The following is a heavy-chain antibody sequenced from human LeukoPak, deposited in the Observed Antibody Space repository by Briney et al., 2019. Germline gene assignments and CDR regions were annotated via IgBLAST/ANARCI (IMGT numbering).Heavy chain of an antibody. CDR2: ISGGGEAT. CDR1: GFTFSSYA. J-gene: IGHJ4*02. Sequence: GGSLRLSCAASGFTFSSYAMSWVRQAPGKGLDWVSGISGGGEATYYADSVKGRLTISRDNSKNTLYLQMNSLRAEDTAVYYCAKDPDYGDYFDYWGQGTLVTVSS. D-gene: IGHD4-17*01. CDR3: AKDPDYGDYFDY. V-gene: IGHV3-23*01.